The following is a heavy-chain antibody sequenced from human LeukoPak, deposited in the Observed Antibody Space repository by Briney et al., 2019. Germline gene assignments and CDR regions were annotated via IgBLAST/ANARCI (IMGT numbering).Heavy chain of an antibody. CDR3: AKCSAGYYNDAFDI. D-gene: IGHD3-10*02. Sequence: PGGSLRLSCAASGFTFSSYAMSWVRQAPGKGLEWVSYISGGGAKRHYSDSVKGRFTISRDNPKNTLYLQINNLRAEDTAMYYCAKCSAGYYNDAFDIWGRGTMVTVSS. J-gene: IGHJ3*02. CDR1: GFTFSSYA. V-gene: IGHV3-23*01. CDR2: ISGGGAKR.